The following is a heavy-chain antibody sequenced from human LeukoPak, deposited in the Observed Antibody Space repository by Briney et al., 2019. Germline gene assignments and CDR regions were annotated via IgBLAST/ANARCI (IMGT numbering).Heavy chain of an antibody. D-gene: IGHD5-18*01. J-gene: IGHJ4*02. CDR3: ARGLGVQLWRGTVDY. CDR1: GGSFSGYY. Sequence: SETLSLTCAVYGGSFSGYYWSWIRQPPGKGLEWIAEINHSGSTNYNPSLKSRVTISVDTSKNQFSLKLSSVTAADTAVYYCARGLGVQLWRGTVDYWGQGTLVTVSS. CDR2: INHSGST. V-gene: IGHV4-34*01.